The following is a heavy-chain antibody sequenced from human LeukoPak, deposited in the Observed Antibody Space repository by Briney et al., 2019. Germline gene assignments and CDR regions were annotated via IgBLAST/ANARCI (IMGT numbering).Heavy chain of an antibody. Sequence: ASVKVSCKASGYTFTSYYMHWVRQAPGQGLEWMGIINPSGGSTSYAQKFQGRVTMTRGTSTGTVYMELSSLRSEDTAVYYCARDHDMENSGSYYHEYYFDYWGQGTLVTVSS. D-gene: IGHD1-26*01. CDR3: ARDHDMENSGSYYHEYYFDY. J-gene: IGHJ4*02. CDR2: INPSGGST. V-gene: IGHV1-46*01. CDR1: GYTFTSYY.